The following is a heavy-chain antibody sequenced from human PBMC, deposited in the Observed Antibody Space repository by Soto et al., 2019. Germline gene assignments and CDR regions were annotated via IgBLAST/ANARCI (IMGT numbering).Heavy chain of an antibody. CDR2: IIPIFGTA. V-gene: IGHV1-69*01. J-gene: IGHJ6*02. D-gene: IGHD3-3*01. CDR1: GGTFSSYA. CDR3: ARDSNSGRDYDFWSGYYGIGSERYYYYGMDV. Sequence: QVQLVQSGAEVKKPGSSVKVSCKASGGTFSSYAISWVRQAPGQGLEWMGGIIPIFGTANYAQKFQGRVSITAYQSTSATSMELSSLRAEDTALYYCARDSNSGRDYDFWSGYYGIGSERYYYYGMDVWGQGTTVTVSS.